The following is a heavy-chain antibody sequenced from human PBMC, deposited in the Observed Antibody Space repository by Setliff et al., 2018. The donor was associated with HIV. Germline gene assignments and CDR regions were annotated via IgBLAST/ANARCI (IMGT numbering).Heavy chain of an antibody. CDR1: GDSISSGGHY. D-gene: IGHD3-22*01. CDR3: HAYYYDSSGYFYFDY. V-gene: IGHV4-30-4*08. CDR2: IHYSGIT. Sequence: SETLSLTCSVSGDSISSGGHYWSWIRQSPGKGLEWIGYIHYSGITYFNPSLKSRVSISTDTSKNQFSLKLSSVTAADTAVYYCHAYYYDSSGYFYFDYWGQGTLVTVSS. J-gene: IGHJ4*02.